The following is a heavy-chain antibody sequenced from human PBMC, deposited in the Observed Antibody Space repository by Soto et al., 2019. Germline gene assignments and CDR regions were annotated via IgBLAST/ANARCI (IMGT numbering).Heavy chain of an antibody. CDR1: GFTFSSYA. CDR3: AKAASYGSATDYFDY. J-gene: IGHJ4*02. Sequence: LRLSCAASGFTFSSYAMSWVRQAPGKGLEWVSAISGSGGSTYYADSVKGRFTISRDNPKNTLYLQMNSLRAEDTAVYYCAKAASYGSATDYFDYWGQGTLVTVSS. V-gene: IGHV3-23*01. D-gene: IGHD3-10*01. CDR2: ISGSGGST.